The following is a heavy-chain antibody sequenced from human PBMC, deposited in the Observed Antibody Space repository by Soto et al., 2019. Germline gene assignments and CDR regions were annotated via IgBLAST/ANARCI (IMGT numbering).Heavy chain of an antibody. J-gene: IGHJ5*02. CDR3: ARVWAAAGTSWFDP. D-gene: IGHD6-13*01. Sequence: GASVKVSCKASGYTFTSYGISWVRQAPGQGLEWMGWISAYNGNTNYAQKLQGRVTMTTDTSTSTAYMELRSLRSDDTAVYYCARVWAAAGTSWFDPWGQGTLVTVSS. CDR1: GYTFTSYG. CDR2: ISAYNGNT. V-gene: IGHV1-18*04.